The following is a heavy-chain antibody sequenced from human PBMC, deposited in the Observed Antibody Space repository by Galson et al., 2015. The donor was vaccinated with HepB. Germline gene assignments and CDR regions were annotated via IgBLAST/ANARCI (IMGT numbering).Heavy chain of an antibody. CDR2: ISGSGGST. CDR1: GFTFSSYA. CDR3: AKDKKVVLLWFGELLLDY. Sequence: SLRLSCAASGFTFSSYAMSWVRQAPGKGLEWVSAISGSGGSTYYADSVKGRFTISRDNSKNTLYLQMNSLRAEDTAVYYCAKDKKVVLLWFGELLLDYWGQGTLVTVSS. J-gene: IGHJ4*02. D-gene: IGHD3-10*01. V-gene: IGHV3-23*01.